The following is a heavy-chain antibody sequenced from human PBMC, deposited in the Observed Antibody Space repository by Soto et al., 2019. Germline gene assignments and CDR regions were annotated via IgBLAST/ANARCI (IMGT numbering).Heavy chain of an antibody. Sequence: EVQLLESGGGLVQPGGSLRLSCAASEFTFSTHAMTWVRQAPGKGLEWVSSISGSGGSTYYADSVKGRFTISRDNSKNTLYLQMTSLRAEDAAVYSCAKAGYCVSTSCYFPFDYWGQGPLVTVSS. CDR2: ISGSGGST. D-gene: IGHD2-2*01. J-gene: IGHJ4*02. CDR1: EFTFSTHA. CDR3: AKAGYCVSTSCYFPFDY. V-gene: IGHV3-23*01.